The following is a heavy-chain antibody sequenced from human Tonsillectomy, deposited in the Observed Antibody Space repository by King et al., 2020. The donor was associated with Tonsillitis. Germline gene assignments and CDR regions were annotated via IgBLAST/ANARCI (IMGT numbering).Heavy chain of an antibody. D-gene: IGHD4-23*01. J-gene: IGHJ4*02. CDR1: GFTFSSYS. CDR2: ISHSSTYI. CDR3: ARASGGNSGFDY. Sequence: VQLVESGGGLVKPGGSLRLSCAASGFTFSSYSMNWVRQAPGKGLEWVSSISHSSTYIYYADSVKGRFTISRDNAKNSLHLQMNSLTAEDTAVYYCARASGGNSGFDYWGQATLVTVSS. V-gene: IGHV3-21*01.